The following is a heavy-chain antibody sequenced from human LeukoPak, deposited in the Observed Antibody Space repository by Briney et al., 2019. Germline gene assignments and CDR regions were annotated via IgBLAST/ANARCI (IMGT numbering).Heavy chain of an antibody. D-gene: IGHD3-10*01. CDR2: IKQDGSEK. Sequence: PGGSLRLSCAASGFTFSSYWMSWVRQAPGKGLEWVANIKQDGSEKYYVDSVKGRFTISRDNSKNTLYLQMNSLRAEDTAVYYCARDSYYYGSGAPTRAFDIWGQGTMVTVSS. V-gene: IGHV3-7*03. CDR1: GFTFSSYW. J-gene: IGHJ3*02. CDR3: ARDSYYYGSGAPTRAFDI.